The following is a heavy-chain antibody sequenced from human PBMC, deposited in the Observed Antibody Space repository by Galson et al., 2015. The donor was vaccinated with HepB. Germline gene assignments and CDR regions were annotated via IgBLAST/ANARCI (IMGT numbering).Heavy chain of an antibody. D-gene: IGHD6-13*01. CDR3: ARARGYSSSCYGD. J-gene: IGHJ4*02. V-gene: IGHV6-1*01. Sequence: CAISGDSVSSTTTAWNWIRQSPSRGLEWLGRTYYRSKWYNDYAVSVKSRITINPDTSKNQFSLQLNSVTPEDTAVYYCARARGYSSSCYGDWGQGTLVTVSS. CDR2: TYYRSKWYN. CDR1: GDSVSSTTTA.